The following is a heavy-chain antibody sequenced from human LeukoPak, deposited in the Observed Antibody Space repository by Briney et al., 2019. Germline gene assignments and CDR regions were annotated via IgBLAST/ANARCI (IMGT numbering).Heavy chain of an antibody. Sequence: GGSLRLSCAGSGTSGTSGFTFNDAWMNWVRQAPGKGLEWVSAISGSGGSTYYADSVKGRFTISRDNSKNTLYLQMNSLRAEDTAVYYCAKDLRFWSGYCPDYWGQGTLVTVSS. CDR3: AKDLRFWSGYCPDY. CDR1: GFTFNDAW. V-gene: IGHV3-23*01. J-gene: IGHJ4*02. CDR2: ISGSGGST. D-gene: IGHD3-3*01.